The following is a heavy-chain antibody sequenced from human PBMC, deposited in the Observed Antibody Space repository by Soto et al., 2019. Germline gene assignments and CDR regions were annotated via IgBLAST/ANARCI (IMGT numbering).Heavy chain of an antibody. V-gene: IGHV3-30*18. J-gene: IGHJ4*02. CDR3: AKDWDLRGNDGGALDY. CDR1: GFTFSSYG. D-gene: IGHD1-1*01. Sequence: QVQLVESGGGVVQPGRSLRLSCAASGFTFSSYGMHWVRQAPGKGLEWVAVISYDGSNKYYADSVKGRFTISRDNSKNTLYLQMNSLRAEDTAVYYCAKDWDLRGNDGGALDYWGQGTLVTVSS. CDR2: ISYDGSNK.